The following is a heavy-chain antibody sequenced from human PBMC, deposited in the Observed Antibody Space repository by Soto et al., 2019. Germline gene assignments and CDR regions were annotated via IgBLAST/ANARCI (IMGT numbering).Heavy chain of an antibody. V-gene: IGHV5-51*01. D-gene: IGHD2-2*03. J-gene: IGHJ3*02. Sequence: GESLKICWKTSGYIFISYWVAVVRQNPGKGLEFMGTFYPGESTSTYSPSFQGQVTISVDKSISTAYLHLSSLKASDTAMYYCARIIGYCRNNDCSWTFDIWGQGTMVTVSS. CDR3: ARIIGYCRNNDCSWTFDI. CDR1: GYIFISYW. CDR2: FYPGESTS.